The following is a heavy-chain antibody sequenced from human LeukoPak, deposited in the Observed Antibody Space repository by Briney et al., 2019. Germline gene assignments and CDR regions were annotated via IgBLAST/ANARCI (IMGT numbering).Heavy chain of an antibody. Sequence: SETLSLTCAVYGGSFSGYYWSWIRQPPGKGLEWIGYIYYSGSTNYNPSLKSRVTISVDTSKNQFSLKLSSVTAADTAVYYCARVEYDFWSGYPNYNWFDPWSQGTLVTVSS. J-gene: IGHJ5*02. D-gene: IGHD3-3*01. CDR3: ARVEYDFWSGYPNYNWFDP. V-gene: IGHV4-59*01. CDR2: IYYSGST. CDR1: GGSFSGYY.